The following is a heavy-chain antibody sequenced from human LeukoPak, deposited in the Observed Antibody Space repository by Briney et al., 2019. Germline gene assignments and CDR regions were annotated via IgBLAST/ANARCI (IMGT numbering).Heavy chain of an antibody. V-gene: IGHV3-21*01. J-gene: IGHJ4*02. Sequence: GGSLRLSCAASGFTFSTYSMNWVCQTPGKGLEWVSSISNSNTYIYYADSVKGRFTISRDNAKNSLYLQMNSLRAEDTAVYYCASRGLGSVDYWGQGTLVTVSS. D-gene: IGHD3-10*01. CDR3: ASRGLGSVDY. CDR1: GFTFSTYS. CDR2: ISNSNTYI.